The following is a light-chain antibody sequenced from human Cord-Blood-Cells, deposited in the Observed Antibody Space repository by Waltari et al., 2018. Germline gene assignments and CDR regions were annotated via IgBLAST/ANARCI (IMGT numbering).Light chain of an antibody. Sequence: DIQMTQSPSSLSASVGDRVTITCRASQSISSYLNWYQQKPGKAPKLLIYAASSLQSGVPSRFSGSGSGTDFTLTISSLQPEDFVTYYCQQSYSTPPWWTFGQGTKVEIK. CDR3: QQSYSTPPWWT. CDR1: QSISSY. J-gene: IGKJ1*01. CDR2: AAS. V-gene: IGKV1-39*01.